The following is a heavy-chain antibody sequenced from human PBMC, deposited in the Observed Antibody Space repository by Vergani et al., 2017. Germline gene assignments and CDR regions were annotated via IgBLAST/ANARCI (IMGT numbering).Heavy chain of an antibody. CDR2: INHSGST. V-gene: IGHV4-34*01. J-gene: IGHJ6*03. CDR1: GGSFSGYY. Sequence: QVQLQQWGAGLLKPSETLSLTCAVYGGSFSGYYWSWIRQPPGKGLEWIGEINHSGSTNYNPSLQSRVTIPVDTSKNQFSLKLSSGTAADTAVYYCARVPYCSGSYYKKPYYMDVWGKGTTVTVSS. CDR3: ARVPYCSGSYYKKPYYMDV. D-gene: IGHD3-10*01.